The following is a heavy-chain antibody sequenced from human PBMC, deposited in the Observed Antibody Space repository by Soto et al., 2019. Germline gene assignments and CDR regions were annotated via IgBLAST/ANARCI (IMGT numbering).Heavy chain of an antibody. D-gene: IGHD2-2*01. J-gene: IGHJ6*03. CDR2: IWYDGSNK. CDR1: VVTYSSYR. CDR3: ARDGSXPAAEPYSYYNYRDV. Sequence: SVTLSGAPSVVTYSSYRMHRVHQATGKGLEWVAVIWYDGSNKYYADSVKGRFTISRDNSKNTLYLQMNSLRAEDTAVYYCARDGSXPAAEPYSYYNYRDVWGKGGRVTVSS. V-gene: IGHV3-33*01.